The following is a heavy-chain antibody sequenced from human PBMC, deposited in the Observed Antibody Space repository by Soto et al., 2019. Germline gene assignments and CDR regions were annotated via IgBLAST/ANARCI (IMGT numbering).Heavy chain of an antibody. CDR2: ISSSGSTI. J-gene: IGHJ4*02. D-gene: IGHD3-22*01. CDR1: GFTFSDYY. V-gene: IGHV3-11*01. CDR3: ARGGVASYYYGFLPGTFDY. Sequence: PGGSLRLSCAASGFTFSDYYMSWIRQAPGKGLEWVSYISSSGSTIYYADSVKGRFTISRDNAKNSLYLQMNSLRAEDTAVYYCARGGVASYYYGFLPGTFDYWGQGTLVTVSS.